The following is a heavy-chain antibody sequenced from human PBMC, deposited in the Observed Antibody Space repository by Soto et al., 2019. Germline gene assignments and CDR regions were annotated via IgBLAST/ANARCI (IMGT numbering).Heavy chain of an antibody. V-gene: IGHV3-30*18. CDR1: GFTFSGYG. J-gene: IGHJ4*02. CDR2: MSHDGSNK. CDR3: AKDENAMGLSFYLDF. D-gene: IGHD5-18*01. Sequence: QVQLVESGGGVVQPGRSLRLSCAASGFTFSGYGMHWVRQAPGKGLEWVAVMSHDGSNKYYADFVKGRFTISRDNSKNTLYLQMNSLRAEDTAVYYCAKDENAMGLSFYLDFWGQGTMVTVSS.